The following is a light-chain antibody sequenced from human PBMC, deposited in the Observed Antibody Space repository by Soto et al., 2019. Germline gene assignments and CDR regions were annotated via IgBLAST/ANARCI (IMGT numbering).Light chain of an antibody. Sequence: QPVLTQPPSVSGAPGQRVTISCTGSSSHFGSNFDVHWYQYVPGTAPRLMIYEVSKRPSGVPDRFSGSKSGNTASLTVSGLQAEDEADYYCSSYAGGNNLVFGGGTKLTVL. CDR3: SSYAGGNNLV. CDR1: SSHFGSNFD. CDR2: EVS. J-gene: IGLJ2*01. V-gene: IGLV1-40*01.